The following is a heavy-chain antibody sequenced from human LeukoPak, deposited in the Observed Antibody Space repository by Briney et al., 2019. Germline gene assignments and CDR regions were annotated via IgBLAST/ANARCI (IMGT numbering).Heavy chain of an antibody. CDR3: VRGGSWSIYYFDY. CDR2: ISSGSTYT. J-gene: IGHJ4*02. Sequence: GGSLRLSCAASGFTFSSYAMSWVRQAPGKGLEWVSSISSGSTYTYYADSVKGRFTISRDNAENSLYLQMDSLRAEDTAVYFCVRGGSWSIYYFDYWGQGALVTVSS. CDR1: GFTFSSYA. D-gene: IGHD6-13*01. V-gene: IGHV3-21*01.